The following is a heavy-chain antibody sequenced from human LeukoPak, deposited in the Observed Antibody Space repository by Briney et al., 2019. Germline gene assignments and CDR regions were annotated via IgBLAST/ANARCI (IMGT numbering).Heavy chain of an antibody. J-gene: IGHJ4*02. CDR1: GFTFSSYW. CDR2: IKPDGSEK. D-gene: IGHD1-14*01. CDR3: ARHNPLWGY. Sequence: PGGSLRLSCAASGFTFSSYWMSCVRQAPGKGLEWVANIKPDGSEKYYVDSVKGRFTISRDNAKNSLYLQMSSLRVEDTALYFCARHNPLWGYWGQGTLVTVSS. V-gene: IGHV3-7*04.